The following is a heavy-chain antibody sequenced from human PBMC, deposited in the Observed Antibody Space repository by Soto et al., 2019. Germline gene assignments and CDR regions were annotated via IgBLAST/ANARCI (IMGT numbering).Heavy chain of an antibody. CDR2: ISYDGSNK. V-gene: IGHV3-30*18. Sequence: GGSLRLSCAASGFTFSSHGMHWVRQAPGKGLEWVAVISYDGSNKYYADSVKGRFTISRDNSKNTLYLQMNSLRAEDTAVYYCAKGREWLVRYYYYYGMDVWGQGTTVTVSS. D-gene: IGHD6-19*01. CDR3: AKGREWLVRYYYYYGMDV. CDR1: GFTFSSHG. J-gene: IGHJ6*02.